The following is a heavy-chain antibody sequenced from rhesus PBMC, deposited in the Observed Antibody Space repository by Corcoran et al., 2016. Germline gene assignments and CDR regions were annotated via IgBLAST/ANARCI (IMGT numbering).Heavy chain of an antibody. CDR1: GFTFSSYE. D-gene: IGHD6-25*01. CDR3: TRDAWQLELFDY. V-gene: IGHV3-100*02. Sequence: DVQLVESGGGLVKPGGSLRLSCVASGFTFSSYEMHWVRKGPGKGLEWVSVISASGGTIYYADSVKGRFTISRDNAKHSLFLPMNSLRSEDTAVYYCTRDAWQLELFDYWGQGVLVTVSS. J-gene: IGHJ4*01. CDR2: ISASGGTI.